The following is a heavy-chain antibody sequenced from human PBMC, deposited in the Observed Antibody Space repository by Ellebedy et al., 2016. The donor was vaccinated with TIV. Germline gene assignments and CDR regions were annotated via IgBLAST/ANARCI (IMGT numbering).Heavy chain of an antibody. J-gene: IGHJ3*02. V-gene: IGHV4-61*01. CDR1: GGSVSSGSYY. Sequence: SETLSLTCTVSGGSVSSGSYYWSWIRQPPGKGLEWIGYIYYSGSTNYNPSLKSRVTVSVDTSKNQFSLKLSSVTAADTAVYYCAGHSSTQLDAFDIWGQGTMVTVSS. CDR3: AGHSSTQLDAFDI. CDR2: IYYSGST. D-gene: IGHD2-2*01.